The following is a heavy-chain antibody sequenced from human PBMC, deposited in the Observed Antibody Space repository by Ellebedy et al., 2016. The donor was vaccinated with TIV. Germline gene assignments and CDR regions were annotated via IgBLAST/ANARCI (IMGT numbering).Heavy chain of an antibody. V-gene: IGHV3-23*01. CDR2: ISGSGGST. D-gene: IGHD3-22*01. J-gene: IGHJ4*02. Sequence: GGSLRLSXAASGFTFSSYAMGWVRQAPGKGLEWVSAISGSGGSTYYADSVKGRFTISRDNSKNTLYLQMNSLRAEDTAVYYCAKVDPYYDRREKTFDYWGQGTLVTVSS. CDR3: AKVDPYYDRREKTFDY. CDR1: GFTFSSYA.